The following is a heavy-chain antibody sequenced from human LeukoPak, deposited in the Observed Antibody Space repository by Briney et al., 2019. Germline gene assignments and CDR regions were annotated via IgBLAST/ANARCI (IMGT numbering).Heavy chain of an antibody. CDR2: IRYDGSNK. CDR3: AKVVGHDCSSTSCYVYYYMDV. J-gene: IGHJ6*03. Sequence: GGSLRLSCAASGFAFSSYGMHWVRQAPGKGLEWVAFIRYDGSNKYYADSVKGRFTISRDNSKNTLYLQMNSLRAEDTAVYYCAKVVGHDCSSTSCYVYYYMDVWGKGTTVTISS. D-gene: IGHD2-2*01. CDR1: GFAFSSYG. V-gene: IGHV3-30*02.